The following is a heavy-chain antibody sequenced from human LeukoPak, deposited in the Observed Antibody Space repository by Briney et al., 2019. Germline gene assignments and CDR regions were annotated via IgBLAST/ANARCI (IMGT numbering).Heavy chain of an antibody. CDR1: GFTFSSYD. CDR3: ARGAPKLAVAGPYFDY. CDR2: IGTAGDT. J-gene: IGHJ4*02. V-gene: IGHV3-13*01. Sequence: GGSLRFSCAASGFTFSSYDMHWVRQARGKGLEWVSAIGTAGDTYYPGSVKGRFTISRENAKNSLYLQMNSLRAGDTAVYYCARGAPKLAVAGPYFDYWGQGTLVTVSS. D-gene: IGHD6-19*01.